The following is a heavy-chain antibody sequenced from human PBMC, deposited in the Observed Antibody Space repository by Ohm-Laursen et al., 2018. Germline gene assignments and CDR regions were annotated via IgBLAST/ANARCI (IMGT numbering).Heavy chain of an antibody. Sequence: SLRLSCSASGFTFRNYGMHWVRQAPGKGLEWVSYISSGGINMYYADSMRGRFTISRDNARKSLFLQMNSLRAEDTAVYYCARVGYYYDSSGYLDYWGQGTLVTVSS. D-gene: IGHD3-22*01. V-gene: IGHV3-48*03. CDR3: ARVGYYYDSSGYLDY. CDR1: GFTFRNYG. J-gene: IGHJ4*02. CDR2: ISSGGINM.